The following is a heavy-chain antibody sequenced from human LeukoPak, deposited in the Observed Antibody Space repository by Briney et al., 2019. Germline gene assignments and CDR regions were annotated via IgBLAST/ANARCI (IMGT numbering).Heavy chain of an antibody. J-gene: IGHJ3*02. D-gene: IGHD3-22*01. V-gene: IGHV3-30*18. CDR3: ANLYYYDSTGYEVDAFDI. CDR1: GFTFSNYA. CDR2: ISYDGGNE. Sequence: GGSLRLSCAASGFTFSNYAMHWVRQAPGRGLEWVAVISYDGGNEYYADSVKGRFAISRDNSKNTLYLQMNSLTAEDTAVYYCANLYYYDSTGYEVDAFDIWGQGTMVTVSS.